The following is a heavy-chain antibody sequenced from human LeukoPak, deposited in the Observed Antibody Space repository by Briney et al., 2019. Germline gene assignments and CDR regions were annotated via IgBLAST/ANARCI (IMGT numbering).Heavy chain of an antibody. CDR1: GFTFSDYY. D-gene: IGHD2-2*01. V-gene: IGHV3-11*01. Sequence: GGSLRLSCAASGFTFSDYYMSWIRQAPGKGLEWVSYISSSGSTIYYADSEKGRFTISRDNAKNSLYLQMNSLRAEDTAVYYCARDRVVPAASFDYWGQGTLVTVSS. CDR2: ISSSGSTI. CDR3: ARDRVVPAASFDY. J-gene: IGHJ4*02.